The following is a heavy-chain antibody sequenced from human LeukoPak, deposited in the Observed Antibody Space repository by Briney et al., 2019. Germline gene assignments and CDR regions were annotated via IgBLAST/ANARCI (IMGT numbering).Heavy chain of an antibody. V-gene: IGHV1-2*02. CDR2: INPNSGGT. Sequence: ASVKVSCKASGYTFTGYYMNWVRQAPGQGLEWMGWINPNSGGTNYAQRFQGRVTMTRDTSISSAYMELSRLRSDDTAVYYCARLDTIFGVLTGFEYWGQGTLVTDSS. CDR1: GYTFTGYY. D-gene: IGHD3-3*01. J-gene: IGHJ4*02. CDR3: ARLDTIFGVLTGFEY.